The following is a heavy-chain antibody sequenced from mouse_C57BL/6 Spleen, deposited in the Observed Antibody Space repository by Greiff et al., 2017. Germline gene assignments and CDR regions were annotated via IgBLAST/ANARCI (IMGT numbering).Heavy chain of an antibody. CDR2: IYPGDGDT. J-gene: IGHJ1*03. V-gene: IGHV1-82*01. Sequence: QVQLQQSGPELVKPGASVKISCKASGYAFSSSWMNWVKQRPGKGLEWIGRIYPGDGDTNYNGKFKGKATLTADKSSSTAYMQLSSLTSEDSAVYFCANSNPYWYFDVWGTGTRSPSPQ. CDR1: GYAFSSSW. D-gene: IGHD2-5*01. CDR3: ANSNPYWYFDV.